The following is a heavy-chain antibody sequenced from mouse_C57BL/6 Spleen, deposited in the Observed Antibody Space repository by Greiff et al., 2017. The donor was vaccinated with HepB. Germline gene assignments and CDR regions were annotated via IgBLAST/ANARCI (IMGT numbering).Heavy chain of an antibody. D-gene: IGHD1-1*01. J-gene: IGHJ4*01. CDR3: ARYHYYGSSYNYAMDY. CDR2: INPSTGGT. CDR1: GYSFTGYY. Sequence: VQLQQSGPELVKPGASVKISCKASGYSFTGYYMNWVKQSPEKSLEWIGEINPSTGGTTYNQKFKAKATLTVDKSSSTAYMQLKSLTSEDSAVYYCARYHYYGSSYNYAMDYWGQGTSVTVSS. V-gene: IGHV1-42*01.